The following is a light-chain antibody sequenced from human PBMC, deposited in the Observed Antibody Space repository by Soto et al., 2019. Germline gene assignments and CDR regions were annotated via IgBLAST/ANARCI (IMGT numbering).Light chain of an antibody. CDR3: QQYGSSSWT. CDR2: KAS. Sequence: DIQTTQSPSTLSASVGDRVTITCRASQSTSSYLAWYQQKPGKAPKLLIYKASSLESGVPSRFSGSGSGTDFTLTISRLEPEDFAVYYCQQYGSSSWTFGQGTKVDIK. CDR1: QSTSSY. V-gene: IGKV1-5*03. J-gene: IGKJ1*01.